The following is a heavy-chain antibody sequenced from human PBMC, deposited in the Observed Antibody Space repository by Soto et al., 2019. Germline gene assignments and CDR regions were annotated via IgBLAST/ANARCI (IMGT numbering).Heavy chain of an antibody. CDR2: IYYSGST. J-gene: IGHJ4*02. D-gene: IGHD3-22*01. Sequence: QVQLQESGPGLVKPSQTLSLTCTVSGGSISSGDYYWSWIRQPPGKGLEWIGYIYYSGSTYYNPSLKSRVTISVDTSKNQFSLKLSSVTAADTAVYYCARHRYYYDSSGYYYSDYFDYWGQGTLVTVSS. CDR1: GGSISSGDYY. V-gene: IGHV4-30-4*01. CDR3: ARHRYYYDSSGYYYSDYFDY.